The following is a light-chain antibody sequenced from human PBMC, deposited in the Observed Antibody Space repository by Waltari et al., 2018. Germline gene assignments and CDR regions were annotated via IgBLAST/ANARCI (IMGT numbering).Light chain of an antibody. CDR2: EAS. CDR3: QQYDAYPYT. CDR1: QNFYNW. V-gene: IGKV1-5*03. J-gene: IGKJ2*01. Sequence: DIQMTQSPSILSASIGDRVTITCRASQNFYNWLAWYQQKPGRAPNLQIFEASNLESGVPSRFSGSGSGTEFTLTINSLQPDDFATSYCQQYDAYPYTFGQGAKLEIK.